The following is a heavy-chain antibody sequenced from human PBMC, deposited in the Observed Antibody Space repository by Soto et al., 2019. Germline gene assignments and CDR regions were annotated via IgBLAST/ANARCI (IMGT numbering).Heavy chain of an antibody. V-gene: IGHV4-31*03. Sequence: QVQLQESGPGLVKPSQTLSLTCTVSGGSISSGGYYWSWIRQHPGKGLEWIGYIYYSGSTYYNPSLKSRVTISVDASKNQFSLKLSSVTAADTAVYYCARADRLQRFLEWFVHFDYWGQGTLVTVSS. CDR2: IYYSGST. J-gene: IGHJ4*02. CDR1: GGSISSGGYY. CDR3: ARADRLQRFLEWFVHFDY. D-gene: IGHD3-3*01.